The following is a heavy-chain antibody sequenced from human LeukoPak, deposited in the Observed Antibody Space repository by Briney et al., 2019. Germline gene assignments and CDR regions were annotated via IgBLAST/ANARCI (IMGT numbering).Heavy chain of an antibody. J-gene: IGHJ5*02. D-gene: IGHD3-3*01. V-gene: IGHV4-61*02. CDR3: ARGKHSLRLKAP. CDR2: IYTSGGT. CDR1: GGSISSGSYY. Sequence: SQTLSLTCTVSGGSISSGSYYWSWIRQPAGKGLEWIGRIYTSGGTNYNPSLKSRVTISVDTSKNQFSLKLSSVTAADTAVYYCARGKHSLRLKAPWGQGTLVTVSS.